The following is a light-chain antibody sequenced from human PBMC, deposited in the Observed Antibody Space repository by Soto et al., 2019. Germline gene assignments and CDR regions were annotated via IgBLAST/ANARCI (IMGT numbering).Light chain of an antibody. V-gene: IGKV3-11*01. CDR2: EAS. Sequence: EIVLTQSPATLSLSPGERATLSCRASQSVSSYLAWYRQKPGQAPRLLIYEASNRATGIPDRFSGSGSGTDFTLTISSLEPEDFAVYYCQQRSNLLTFGGGTKVEIK. CDR1: QSVSSY. J-gene: IGKJ4*02. CDR3: QQRSNLLT.